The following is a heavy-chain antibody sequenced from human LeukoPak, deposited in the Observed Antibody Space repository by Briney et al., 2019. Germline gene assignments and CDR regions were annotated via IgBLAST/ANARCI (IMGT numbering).Heavy chain of an antibody. CDR1: GLTFSSYA. CDR3: AKDLYGDFEATYFDY. J-gene: IGHJ4*02. V-gene: IGHV3-23*01. D-gene: IGHD4-17*01. Sequence: GRSLRLSCATSGLTFSSYAMRWARQAPGKGLEWVSAISGSGGSTYYADSVKGRFTISRDNSKNTLYLQMNSLRAEDTAVYYCAKDLYGDFEATYFDYWGQGTLVTVSS. CDR2: ISGSGGST.